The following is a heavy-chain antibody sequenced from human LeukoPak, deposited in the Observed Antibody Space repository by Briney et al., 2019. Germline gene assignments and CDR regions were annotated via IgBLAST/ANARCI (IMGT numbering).Heavy chain of an antibody. CDR2: IKQDGSEK. J-gene: IGHJ3*02. CDR1: GFTFSSYW. D-gene: IGHD3-22*01. CDR3: ARISTDYYDSSGYYSDAFDI. Sequence: PGGSLRLSCAASGFTFSSYWMSWVRQAPGKGLEWVANIKQDGSEKYYVDSVKGRFTISRDNAKNSLYLQMNSLRAEDTAVYYCARISTDYYDSSGYYSDAFDIWGQGTMVTVSS. V-gene: IGHV3-7*03.